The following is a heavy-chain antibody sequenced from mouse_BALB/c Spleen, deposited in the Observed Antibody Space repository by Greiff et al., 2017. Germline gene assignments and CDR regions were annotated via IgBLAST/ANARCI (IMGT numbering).Heavy chain of an antibody. Sequence: VQLQQSGPELVKPGASVKISCKASGSSFTGYYMHWVKQSHVKSLEWIGRINPYNGATSYNQNFKDKASLTVDKSSSTAYMELHSLTSEDSAVYYCARGDRDGYRFAYWGQGTLVTVSA. CDR3: ARGDRDGYRFAY. CDR1: GSSFTGYY. CDR2: INPYNGAT. J-gene: IGHJ3*01. D-gene: IGHD1-2*01. V-gene: IGHV1-31*01.